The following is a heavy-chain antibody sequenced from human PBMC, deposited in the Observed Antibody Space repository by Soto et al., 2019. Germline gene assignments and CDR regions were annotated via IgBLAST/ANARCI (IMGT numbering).Heavy chain of an antibody. CDR2: IKTDGSIT. V-gene: IGHV3-74*01. CDR1: GLTFSSYW. Sequence: EVQLVESGGGLVQPGGSLRLSCAASGLTFSSYWMYWVRQAPGKGLVWVSRIKTDGSITSYADSVKGRFTVSRDNARDMLYLQMNSLRAEDTAVYYCAKDMNSVPEYWGQGTLVTVSS. D-gene: IGHD1-7*01. J-gene: IGHJ4*02. CDR3: AKDMNSVPEY.